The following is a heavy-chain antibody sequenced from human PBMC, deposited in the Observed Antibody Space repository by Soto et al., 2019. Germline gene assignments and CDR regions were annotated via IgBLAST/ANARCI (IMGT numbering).Heavy chain of an antibody. V-gene: IGHV3-33*01. CDR2: IWYDGSNK. CDR3: ARPQTYYYDSSGYYIFDY. J-gene: IGHJ4*01. CDR1: GFTFSSYG. D-gene: IGHD3-22*01. Sequence: GGSLRLSCAASGFTFSSYGMHWVRQAPGKGLEWVAVIWYDGSNKYYADSVKGRFTISRDNSKNTLYLQMNSLRAEDTAVFYCARPQTYYYDSSGYYIFDYWGQEPWSPSPQ.